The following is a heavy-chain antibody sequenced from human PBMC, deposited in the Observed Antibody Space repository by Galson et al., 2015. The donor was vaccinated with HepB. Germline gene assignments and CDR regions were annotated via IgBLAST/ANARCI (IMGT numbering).Heavy chain of an antibody. V-gene: IGHV4-59*08. D-gene: IGHD5-24*01. CDR2: IYHSGST. CDR1: GGSISSYY. Sequence: ETLSLTCTVSGGSISSYYWSWIRQPPGKGLEWIGRIYHSGSTYYNPSLKSRVTISVDMSKNQFSLKLSSVTAADTAVYYCASFDLIEMATMDRSDFDYWGQGTQVTVSS. J-gene: IGHJ4*02. CDR3: ASFDLIEMATMDRSDFDY.